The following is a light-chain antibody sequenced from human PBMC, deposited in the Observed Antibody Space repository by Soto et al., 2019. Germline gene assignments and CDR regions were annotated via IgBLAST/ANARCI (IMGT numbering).Light chain of an antibody. Sequence: QSALTQPRSVSGSPGQSVTISCTGTSSDVGGYNYVSWYQQHPGKAPKLIIYNVSKRPSGVPDRFSGSKSGNTASLTISGLQADDEADYYCCSYAGSYTVVFGGGTKLTVL. CDR3: CSYAGSYTVV. CDR2: NVS. V-gene: IGLV2-11*01. J-gene: IGLJ2*01. CDR1: SSDVGGYNY.